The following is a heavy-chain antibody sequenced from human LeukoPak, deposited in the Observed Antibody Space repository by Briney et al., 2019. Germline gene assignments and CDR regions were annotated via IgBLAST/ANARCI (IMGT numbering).Heavy chain of an antibody. CDR2: ISYDGSNK. V-gene: IGHV3-30*12. J-gene: IGHJ3*02. D-gene: IGHD1-7*01. Sequence: PGGSLRLSCAASGFTFSSYGMHWVRQAPGKGLEWVAVISYDGSNKYYADSVKGRFTISRDNSKNTLYLQMNSLRAEDTAVYYCAKDYGYNWNYHDAFDIWGQGTMVTVSS. CDR1: GFTFSSYG. CDR3: AKDYGYNWNYHDAFDI.